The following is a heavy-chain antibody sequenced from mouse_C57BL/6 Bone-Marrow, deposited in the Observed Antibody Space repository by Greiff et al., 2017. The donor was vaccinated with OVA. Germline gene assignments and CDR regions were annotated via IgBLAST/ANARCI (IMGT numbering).Heavy chain of an antibody. J-gene: IGHJ2*01. Sequence: EVKLVESGGGLVQPGGSMKLSCVASGFTFSNYWMNWVRQSPEKGLEWVAQIRLKSDNYATHYAESVKGRFTISRDDSKSSVYLQMNNLRAEDTGIYYCTETTVAVGSYYFDYWGQGTTLTVSS. D-gene: IGHD1-1*01. V-gene: IGHV6-3*01. CDR1: GFTFSNYW. CDR3: TETTVAVGSYYFDY. CDR2: IRLKSDNYAT.